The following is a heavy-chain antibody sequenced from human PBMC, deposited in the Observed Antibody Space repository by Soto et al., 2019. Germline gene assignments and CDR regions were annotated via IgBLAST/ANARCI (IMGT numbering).Heavy chain of an antibody. Sequence: SETLSLTCTVSGGSISSFYWGWLRQFPGKGLEWIGSVHHSVTTYYNPSLKGRVTISMDTSKNQFSLRLTSVTAADTAVYYCARDTSSTSLRAEYFQFWGQGTQVTVS. D-gene: IGHD6-13*01. J-gene: IGHJ1*01. V-gene: IGHV4-39*02. CDR1: GGSISSFY. CDR2: VHHSVTT. CDR3: ARDTSSTSLRAEYFQF.